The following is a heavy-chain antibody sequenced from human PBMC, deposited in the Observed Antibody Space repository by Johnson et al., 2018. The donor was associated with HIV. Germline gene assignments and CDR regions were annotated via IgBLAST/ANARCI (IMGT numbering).Heavy chain of an antibody. CDR2: ISWNSGSI. D-gene: IGHD6-13*01. J-gene: IGHJ3*02. CDR1: GFTFDDYA. V-gene: IGHV3-9*01. CDR3: AKVQLVRTFDAFDI. Sequence: VQLVESGGGVVQPGRSLRLSCAASGFTFDDYAMHWVRQAPGKGLEWVSGISWNSGSIGYADSVKGRFTISRDNAKNSLYLQMNSLRAEDTALYYCAKVQLVRTFDAFDIWGQGTMVTVSS.